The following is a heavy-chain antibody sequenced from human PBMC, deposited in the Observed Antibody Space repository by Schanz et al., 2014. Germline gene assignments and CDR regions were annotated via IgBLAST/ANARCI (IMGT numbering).Heavy chain of an antibody. V-gene: IGHV3-48*01. Sequence: EGQLAESGGGLIQRGESLRLSCSASGFSFSSYSMNWVRQAPGKGLEWLSYIDGKSTTVYYADSVKGRFTISRDNAKNSLFLQMNSLRADDTAVYFCARAHGNNWYGKGLDYWGQGTQVTVSS. CDR2: IDGKSTTV. CDR1: GFSFSSYS. D-gene: IGHD1-1*01. CDR3: ARAHGNNWYGKGLDY. J-gene: IGHJ4*02.